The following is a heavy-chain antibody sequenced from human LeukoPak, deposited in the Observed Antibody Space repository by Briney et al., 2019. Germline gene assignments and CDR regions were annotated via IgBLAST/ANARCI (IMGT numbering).Heavy chain of an antibody. V-gene: IGHV3-23*01. Sequence: GGSLRLSCAASGFTFSSYAMSWVRQAPGKGLEWVSAISGSGGSTYYADSVKGRFTISRDNSKNTLYLQMNSLRAEDTAVYYCAKTGCSSTSCYLTYWGQGTLVTVSS. D-gene: IGHD2-2*01. CDR2: ISGSGGST. CDR1: GFTFSSYA. CDR3: AKTGCSSTSCYLTY. J-gene: IGHJ4*02.